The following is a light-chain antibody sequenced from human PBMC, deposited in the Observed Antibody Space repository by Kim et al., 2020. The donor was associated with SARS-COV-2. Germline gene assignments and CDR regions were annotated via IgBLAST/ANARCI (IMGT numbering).Light chain of an antibody. Sequence: EIVLTQSPATLSLSPGERATLSCRASQSVSSNLAWYQQKPGQAPRLLIYGASTRATGIPARFSGSGSGTEFTLTISSLQSEDFAVYYCQQYNNWTPTGTFGQGTKVDIK. CDR1: QSVSSN. CDR2: GAS. CDR3: QQYNNWTPTGT. V-gene: IGKV3-15*01. J-gene: IGKJ1*01.